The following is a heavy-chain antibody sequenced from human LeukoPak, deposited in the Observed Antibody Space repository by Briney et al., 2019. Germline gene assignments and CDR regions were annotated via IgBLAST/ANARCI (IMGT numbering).Heavy chain of an antibody. CDR2: IYYSGST. CDR1: GGSVSSGSYY. D-gene: IGHD4-23*01. V-gene: IGHV4-61*01. J-gene: IGHJ3*02. CDR3: ARGGDDSGGNYAFDI. Sequence: PSETLSLTCTVSGGSVSSGSYYWSWIRQPPGKGLEWIGYIYYSGSTNYNPSLKSRVTISVDTSKNQFSLKLSSVTAADTAVYYCARGGDDSGGNYAFDIWGQGTMVTVSS.